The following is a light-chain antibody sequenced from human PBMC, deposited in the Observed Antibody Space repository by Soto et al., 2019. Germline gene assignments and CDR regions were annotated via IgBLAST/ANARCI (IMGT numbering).Light chain of an antibody. CDR2: GNS. CDR3: QSYDSSLSAL. Sequence: QSVRTQPPSVSGAPGQRVTISCTGSSSNIGAGYDVHWYQQLPGTAPKLLIYGNSNRPSGVPVRFSGSKSGTSASLAITGLQAEDEADYYCQSYDSSLSALFGGGTKLTVL. V-gene: IGLV1-40*01. J-gene: IGLJ3*02. CDR1: SSNIGAGYD.